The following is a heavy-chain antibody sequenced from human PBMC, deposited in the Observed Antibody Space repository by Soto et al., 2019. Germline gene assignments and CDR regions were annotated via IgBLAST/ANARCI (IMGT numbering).Heavy chain of an antibody. CDR2: ISGDGLTT. CDR1: GSTFTDFT. Sequence: GGSLRLSCAGSGSTFTDFTMTWVRQAPGKGLEWVSAISGDGLTTYYAGSVKGRFTISRDNSKTTLYLQMNSLRAEDTAVYYCARRPDAFDIWGRGTMVTVSS. CDR3: ARRPDAFDI. V-gene: IGHV3-23*01. J-gene: IGHJ3*02.